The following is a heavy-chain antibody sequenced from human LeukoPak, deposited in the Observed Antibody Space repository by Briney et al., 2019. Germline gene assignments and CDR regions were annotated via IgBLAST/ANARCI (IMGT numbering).Heavy chain of an antibody. CDR3: ARDMDYGSGDYYYYYYMDV. CDR2: IWYDGSNK. J-gene: IGHJ6*03. D-gene: IGHD3-10*01. CDR1: GFTFSSYG. V-gene: IGHV3-33*01. Sequence: GGSLRLSCAASGFTFSSYGMHWVRQAPGKGLEWVAVIWYDGSNKYYADSVKGRFTISRDNSKNTLYLQMNSLRAEDTAVYYCARDMDYGSGDYYYYYYMDVWGKGTTVTVSS.